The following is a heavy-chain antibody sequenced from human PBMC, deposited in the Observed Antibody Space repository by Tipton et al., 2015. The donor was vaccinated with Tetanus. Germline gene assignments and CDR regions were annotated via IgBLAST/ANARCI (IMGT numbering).Heavy chain of an antibody. CDR2: ISRDGTTI. CDR3: ARGRERCRGTNCHRATDY. D-gene: IGHD2-2*01. CDR1: GFTFSDYF. Sequence: SLRLSCAASGFTFSDYFMSWIRQAPGKGLEWLSYISRDGTTIIYADSVKGRFTISRDNSKNTLSLQMISLRAEDTAIYYCARGRERCRGTNCHRATDYWGQGTLVTVSS. V-gene: IGHV3-11*01. J-gene: IGHJ4*02.